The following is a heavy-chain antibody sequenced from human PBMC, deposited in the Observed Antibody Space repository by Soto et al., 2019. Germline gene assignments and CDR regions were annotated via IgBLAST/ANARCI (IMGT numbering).Heavy chain of an antibody. D-gene: IGHD3-10*01. Sequence: SQTLSLTCAISGDSVSSNSAAWNWIRQSPSRGLEWLGRTYYRSKWYNDYAVSVKSRITINPETSKNQFSLQLNSVTPEDTAVYYCARGLGSGSYHFYYYYGMDVWGQGTTVTVSS. V-gene: IGHV6-1*01. J-gene: IGHJ6*02. CDR3: ARGLGSGSYHFYYYYGMDV. CDR2: TYYRSKWYN. CDR1: GDSVSSNSAA.